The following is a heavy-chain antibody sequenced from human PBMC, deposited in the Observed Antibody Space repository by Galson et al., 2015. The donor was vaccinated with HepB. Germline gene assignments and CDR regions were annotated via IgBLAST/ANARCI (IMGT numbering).Heavy chain of an antibody. Sequence: SLRLSCAASGFTFSSYWMHWVRQAPGKGLVWVSRISSDGSSTSYADSVKGRFTISRDNAKNTLYLQMNSLRAEDTAVYYCARDVRWVVRGVLDYYYYGMDVWGQGTTVTVSS. V-gene: IGHV3-74*01. CDR2: ISSDGSST. D-gene: IGHD3-10*01. CDR1: GFTFSSYW. J-gene: IGHJ6*02. CDR3: ARDVRWVVRGVLDYYYYGMDV.